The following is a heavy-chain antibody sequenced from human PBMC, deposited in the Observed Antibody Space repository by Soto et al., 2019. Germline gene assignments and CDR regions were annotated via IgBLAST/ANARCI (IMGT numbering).Heavy chain of an antibody. V-gene: IGHV3-15*01. CDR3: HRDAPLVCR. CDR2: IKSISDGGTT. CDR1: GVTIRSDC. Sequence: EWCHGHCGSASGVTIRSDCLSRVRQAPGKGLEWVGRIKSISDGGTTDYAAPVKGRFTISRDDSKNTLYLQMNSLKTEDTDVYSCHRDAPLVCRWG. J-gene: IGHJ1*01.